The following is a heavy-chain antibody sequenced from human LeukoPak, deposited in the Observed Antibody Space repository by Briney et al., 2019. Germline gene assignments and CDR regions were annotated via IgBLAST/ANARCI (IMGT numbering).Heavy chain of an antibody. CDR1: GGSISSYY. J-gene: IGHJ5*02. V-gene: IGHV4-59*12. Sequence: PSETLSLTCTVSGGSISSYYWSWIRQPPGKGLEWIGYIYYSGSTYYNPSLKSRVTISVGTSKNQFSLKLSSVTAADAAVYYCASNRRDGYNFHWFDPWGQGTLVTVSS. D-gene: IGHD5-12*01. CDR2: IYYSGST. CDR3: ASNRRDGYNFHWFDP.